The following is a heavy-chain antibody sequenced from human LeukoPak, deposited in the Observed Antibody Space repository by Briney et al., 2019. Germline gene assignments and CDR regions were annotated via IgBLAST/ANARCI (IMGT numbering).Heavy chain of an antibody. J-gene: IGHJ4*02. CDR1: GGSLSGYY. V-gene: IGHV4-34*01. Sequence: SETLSLTCAVYGGSLSGYYWIWILQPPGKGLEWIGEINHSGSTNYNPSLKSRVTISVDTSKNQFSLKLSSVTAADTAVYYCARRPLGGWDLLDYWGQGTLVTVSS. D-gene: IGHD1-26*01. CDR3: ARRPLGGWDLLDY. CDR2: INHSGST.